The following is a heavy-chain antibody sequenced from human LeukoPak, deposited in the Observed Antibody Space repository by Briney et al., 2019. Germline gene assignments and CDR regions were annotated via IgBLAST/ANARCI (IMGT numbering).Heavy chain of an antibody. CDR2: INHSGST. V-gene: IGHV4-34*01. D-gene: IGHD6-19*01. Sequence: SETLSLTCAVYGGSFSGYYWSWIRQPPGKGLEWIGEINHSGSTNYNPSLKSRVTISVDTSKNQFSLKLSSVTAADTAVYYCARVVAGTFSDYYYGMDVWGQGTTVTVSS. CDR3: ARVVAGTFSDYYYGMDV. J-gene: IGHJ6*02. CDR1: GGSFSGYY.